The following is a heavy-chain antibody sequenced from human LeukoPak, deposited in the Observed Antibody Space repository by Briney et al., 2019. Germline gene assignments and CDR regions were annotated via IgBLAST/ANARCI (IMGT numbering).Heavy chain of an antibody. Sequence: SETLSLTCTVSGGSISSSSYYWGWIRQPPGKGLEWIGSIYYSGSTYYNPSLKSRVTISVDTSKNQFSLKLSSVTAADTAVYYCAREPGSLWFGELLPRGFDPWGQGTLVTVSS. CDR2: IYYSGST. J-gene: IGHJ5*02. D-gene: IGHD3-10*01. CDR3: AREPGSLWFGELLPRGFDP. V-gene: IGHV4-39*07. CDR1: GGSISSSSYY.